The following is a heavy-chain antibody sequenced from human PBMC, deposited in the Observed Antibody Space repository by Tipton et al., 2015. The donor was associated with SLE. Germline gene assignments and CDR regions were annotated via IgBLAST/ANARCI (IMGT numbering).Heavy chain of an antibody. Sequence: TLSLTCTVSGGSISSGSYYWSWIRQPAGKGLEWIGYIYTSGSTNYNPSLKSRVTISVDTSKNQFSLKLTSVTAADTAVYYCARKAVGATSHIAFDIWGQGAMVTVSS. J-gene: IGHJ3*02. D-gene: IGHD1-26*01. V-gene: IGHV4-61*09. CDR1: GGSISSGSYY. CDR2: IYTSGST. CDR3: ARKAVGATSHIAFDI.